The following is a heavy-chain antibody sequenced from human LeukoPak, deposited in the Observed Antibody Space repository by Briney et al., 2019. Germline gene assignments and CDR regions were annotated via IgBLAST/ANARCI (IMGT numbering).Heavy chain of an antibody. CDR1: GFTFSDYY. J-gene: IGHJ6*02. D-gene: IGHD3-10*01. V-gene: IGHV3-11*01. CDR3: AREGNYGSGNYNNGMDV. CDR2: ISSSGSTI. Sequence: GGSLRLSCAASGFTFSDYYMSWIRQAPGKGLEWVSYISSSGSTIYYADSVKGRFTISRDNAKNSLYLQMDSLRAEDTAVYYCAREGNYGSGNYNNGMDVWGQGTTVTVSS.